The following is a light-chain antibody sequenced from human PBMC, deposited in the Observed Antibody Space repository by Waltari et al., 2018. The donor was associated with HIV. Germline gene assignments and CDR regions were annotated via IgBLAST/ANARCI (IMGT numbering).Light chain of an antibody. Sequence: DIQMTQSPSTLSASVGDRVTITCRASQSISSWLAWYQQKPGKAPKLLIYKASSLESGVPSRFSGSGSVTEFTLTINSLQPDDLATYYCQQYNNYSRTFGQGTKVEIK. CDR1: QSISSW. CDR2: KAS. V-gene: IGKV1-5*03. CDR3: QQYNNYSRT. J-gene: IGKJ1*01.